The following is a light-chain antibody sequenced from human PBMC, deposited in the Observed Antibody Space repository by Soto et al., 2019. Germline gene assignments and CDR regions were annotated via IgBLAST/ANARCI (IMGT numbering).Light chain of an antibody. CDR3: QQYNNWPPIT. J-gene: IGKJ5*01. V-gene: IGKV3-15*01. CDR2: GAS. Sequence: EMVLTQSPATLSLSPGERAGLSCRGSRSISNFLAWYQQKPGQAPRLLIYGASTRATGIPARFSGSGSGTEFTLTISSLQSEDFAVYYRQQYNNWPPITFGQGTRLEIK. CDR1: RSISNF.